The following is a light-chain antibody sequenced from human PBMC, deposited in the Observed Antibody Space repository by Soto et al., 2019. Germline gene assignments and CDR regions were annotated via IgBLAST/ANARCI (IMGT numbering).Light chain of an antibody. J-gene: IGLJ2*01. CDR3: SSYTSSSTVV. V-gene: IGLV2-14*01. CDR2: DVS. CDR1: SSDIGDYNY. Sequence: QSALTQPASVSGSPGQSITISCTGTSSDIGDYNYVSWYQQHPGKAPKLMIYDVSNRPSGVSNRFSGSKSGNTASLTISGLQAEDEGDYYCSSYTSSSTVVFGGGTKVTVL.